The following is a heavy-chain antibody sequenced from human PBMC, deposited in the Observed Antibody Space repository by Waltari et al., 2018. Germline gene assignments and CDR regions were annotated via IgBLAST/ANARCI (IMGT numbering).Heavy chain of an antibody. Sequence: QVQLVESGGGVVQPGRSLRLSCAASGFTFSSYGMHWVRQAPGKGLEWVAVIWYDGSNKYYADSVKGRFTISRDNSKNTLYLQMNSLRAEDTAVYYCAREGIVVVNDAFDIWGQGTMVTVSS. V-gene: IGHV3-33*01. J-gene: IGHJ3*02. CDR1: GFTFSSYG. CDR2: IWYDGSNK. CDR3: AREGIVVVNDAFDI. D-gene: IGHD3-22*01.